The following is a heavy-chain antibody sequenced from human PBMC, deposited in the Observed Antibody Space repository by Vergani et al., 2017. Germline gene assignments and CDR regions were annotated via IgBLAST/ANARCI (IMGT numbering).Heavy chain of an antibody. CDR3: AKDGRENSDYGYFDY. D-gene: IGHD4-17*01. CDR2: IGYDGRIK. J-gene: IGHJ4*02. V-gene: IGHV3-30*02. Sequence: QVQLVESGGGVVQPGRSLRLSCTPSSFKLGDYGMHWVRQAPGRGLEWVAFIGYDGRIKYNVDSVKGRFTISRDTYKKTLSLQMRSLRADDTAVYYCAKDGRENSDYGYFDYWGQGTLVTVSS. CDR1: SFKLGDYG.